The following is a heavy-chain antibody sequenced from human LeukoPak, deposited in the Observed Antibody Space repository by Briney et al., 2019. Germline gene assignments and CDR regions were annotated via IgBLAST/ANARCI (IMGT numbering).Heavy chain of an antibody. CDR3: ASWPIVVPAAISGY. D-gene: IGHD2-2*02. CDR2: ISSSSSYI. CDR1: GFTFSSYS. Sequence: GGSLRLSCAASGFTFSSYSMNWVRQAPGKGLEWVSSISSSSSYIYYADSVKGRFTISRDNAKNSLYLQMNSLRAEDTAVYYCASWPIVVPAAISGYWGQGTLVTVSS. V-gene: IGHV3-21*01. J-gene: IGHJ4*02.